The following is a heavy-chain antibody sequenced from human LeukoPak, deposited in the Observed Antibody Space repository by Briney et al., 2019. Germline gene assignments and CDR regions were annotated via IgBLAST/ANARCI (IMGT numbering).Heavy chain of an antibody. Sequence: ASVKVSCKASGYTFTSYDINWMRQATGQGLEWMGWMNPNSSNTGYAQKFKGRATMTRNTSISTAYMELSSLRSEDAAVYYCARGVRRCGSSTSCYIYYFDYWGQGTLVSVSS. CDR3: ARGVRRCGSSTSCYIYYFDY. V-gene: IGHV1-8*01. CDR1: GYTFTSYD. CDR2: MNPNSSNT. D-gene: IGHD2-2*01. J-gene: IGHJ4*02.